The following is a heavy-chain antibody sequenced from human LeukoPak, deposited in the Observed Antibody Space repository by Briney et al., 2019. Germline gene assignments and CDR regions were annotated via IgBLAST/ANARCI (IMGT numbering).Heavy chain of an antibody. Sequence: SGTLSLTCTVSGDSINSLDLRSWVRQPPGKGLEWIGEMYLSGTTYYNPSLKSRITIFVDTSKNQVSLKLRSVTAADTAVYYCGRHAVERKWLQFYYFNFWGQGSLVTVSS. D-gene: IGHD5-24*01. CDR1: GDSINSLDL. CDR3: GRHAVERKWLQFYYFNF. J-gene: IGHJ4*02. V-gene: IGHV4-4*02. CDR2: MYLSGTT.